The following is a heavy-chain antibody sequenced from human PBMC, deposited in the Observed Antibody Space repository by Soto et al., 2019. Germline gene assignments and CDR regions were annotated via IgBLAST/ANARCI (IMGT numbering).Heavy chain of an antibody. CDR1: GYSFYRYG. CDR2: ISADNGDT. J-gene: IGHJ4*02. V-gene: IGHV1-18*01. D-gene: IGHD3-22*01. CDR3: ARDRSYYYETSGYPFDY. Sequence: ASVKVSCKASGYSFYRYGISWVRQAPGQRPEWMGWISADNGDTRLSQNVQGRLTLTTDTSTNTAYMDLRSLSSDDTAVYYCARDRSYYYETSGYPFDYWGQGTQVTSPQ.